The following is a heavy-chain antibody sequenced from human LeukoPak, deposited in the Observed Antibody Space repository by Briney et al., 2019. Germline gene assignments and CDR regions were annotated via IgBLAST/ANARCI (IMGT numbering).Heavy chain of an antibody. V-gene: IGHV1-2*02. CDR2: INPNSGGT. Sequence: ASVKLSCKASGYTFTGYYMHWVRQAPGQGLEWMGWINPNSGGTNYAQKFQGRVTMTRDTSISTAYMELSRLVSDDTGVYYCARDGTPASDMDVWGKGTTVTVSS. D-gene: IGHD1/OR15-1a*01. J-gene: IGHJ6*03. CDR3: ARDGTPASDMDV. CDR1: GYTFTGYY.